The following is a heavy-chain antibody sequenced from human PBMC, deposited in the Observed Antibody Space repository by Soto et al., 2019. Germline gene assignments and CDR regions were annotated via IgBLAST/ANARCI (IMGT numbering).Heavy chain of an antibody. Sequence: QVQLQEAGPGLVKPSQTLSLTCTVSGRSISSGDFYWTWLRQPPGKGLEWIGYIYYAGSTYYNPSLMSRVTISIDTSKNQLSLKLGSVTAADTAVYYCARSDYGETHYYYYGMDVWGQGTTVTVSS. CDR2: IYYAGST. J-gene: IGHJ6*02. D-gene: IGHD4-17*01. V-gene: IGHV4-30-4*01. CDR3: ARSDYGETHYYYYGMDV. CDR1: GRSISSGDFY.